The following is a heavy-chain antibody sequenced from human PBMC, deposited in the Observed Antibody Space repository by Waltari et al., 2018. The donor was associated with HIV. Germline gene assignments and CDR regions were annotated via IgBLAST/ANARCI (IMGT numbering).Heavy chain of an antibody. V-gene: IGHV5-51*01. J-gene: IGHJ6*02. CDR3: VRLGYCGSARCPSGYYYSYGMGV. D-gene: IGHD2-2*01. Sequence: EVQLLQSGAEAQKPGESLKLSCQGSGYNFTTSWIGWVRQIPWQGLEWMGIIYPVDSDTRYSPSFRGQVTISVDKSISTAYLQWSSLQASDTATYYCVRLGYCGSARCPSGYYYSYGMGVWGQGTTVTVSS. CDR2: IYPVDSDT. CDR1: GYNFTTSW.